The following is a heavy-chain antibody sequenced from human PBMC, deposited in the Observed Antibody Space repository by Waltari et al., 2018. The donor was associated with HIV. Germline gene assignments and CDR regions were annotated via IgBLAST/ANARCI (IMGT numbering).Heavy chain of an antibody. CDR1: GFTFSLYG. Sequence: QVQLVESGGGVVQPGRSLRLSCAASGFTFSLYGMHWVRQAPGKGLEWVAGIWYDGSNKYYADSVKGRLTISRDNSKNTVYLQINRLRAEDTAVYYCAREGHYYGSGRFGGDYWGQGTLVTVSS. J-gene: IGHJ4*02. V-gene: IGHV3-33*01. CDR3: AREGHYYGSGRFGGDY. D-gene: IGHD3-10*01. CDR2: IWYDGSNK.